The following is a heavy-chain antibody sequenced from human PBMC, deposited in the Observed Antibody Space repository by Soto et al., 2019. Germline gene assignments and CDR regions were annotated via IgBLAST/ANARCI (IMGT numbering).Heavy chain of an antibody. D-gene: IGHD3-10*01. Sequence: EVQLVESGGGLVQPGGSLRLSCAVSGFTLSHYYMHWVRQAPGKGLVWVSHINGDGTITDYADSVKGRFAISRDNARNTLYLQMNSLRAEDTAVYYCARGGVPAALDIWGEGTMVPVSS. CDR1: GFTLSHYY. CDR2: INGDGTIT. J-gene: IGHJ3*02. V-gene: IGHV3-74*01. CDR3: ARGGVPAALDI.